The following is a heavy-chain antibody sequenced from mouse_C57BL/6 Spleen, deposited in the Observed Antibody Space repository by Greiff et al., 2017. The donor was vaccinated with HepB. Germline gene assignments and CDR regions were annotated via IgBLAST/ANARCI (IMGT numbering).Heavy chain of an antibody. J-gene: IGHJ4*01. CDR1: GYTFTSYW. V-gene: IGHV1-55*01. CDR3: ASDGYYVESYAMDY. D-gene: IGHD2-3*01. CDR2: IYPGSGST. Sequence: VKLQQPGAELVKPGASVKMSCKASGYTFTSYWITWVKQRPGQGLEWIGDIYPGSGSTNYNEKFKSKATLTVDTSSSTAYMQLSSLTSEDSAVYYCASDGYYVESYAMDYWGQGTSVTVSS.